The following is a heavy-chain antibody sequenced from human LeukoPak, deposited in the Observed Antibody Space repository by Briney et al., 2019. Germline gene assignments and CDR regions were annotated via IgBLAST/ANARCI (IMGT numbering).Heavy chain of an antibody. CDR2: IYYSGST. CDR1: GGSISSYY. CDR3: ARVGYTGSTDDGSFDY. D-gene: IGHD5-12*01. V-gene: IGHV4-59*01. J-gene: IGHJ4*02. Sequence: SETLSLTCTVSGGSISSYYWSWIRQPPGKGLEWIGYIYYSGSTNYNPSLKSRVTISVDTSKNQFSLKLSSVTAADTAVYYCARVGYTGSTDDGSFDYWGQGTLVTVSS.